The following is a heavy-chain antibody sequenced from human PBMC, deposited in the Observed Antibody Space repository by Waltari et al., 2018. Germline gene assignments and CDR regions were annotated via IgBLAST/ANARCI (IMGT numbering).Heavy chain of an antibody. V-gene: IGHV3-23*01. D-gene: IGHD3-22*01. Sequence: EVQLLESGGGLVQPGGSLRLSCAASGFTFSSYAMSWVRQAPGKGLEWVSAISGSGGRPYYAESVKGRFTISRDNSKNTLYLQMNSLRAEDTAVYYCAKGGRYYYDSSGYYGVYYFDYWGQGTLVTVSS. CDR1: GFTFSSYA. CDR2: ISGSGGRP. J-gene: IGHJ4*02. CDR3: AKGGRYYYDSSGYYGVYYFDY.